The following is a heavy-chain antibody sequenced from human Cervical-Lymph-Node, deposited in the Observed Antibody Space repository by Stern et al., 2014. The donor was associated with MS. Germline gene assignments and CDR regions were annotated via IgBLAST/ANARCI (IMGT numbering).Heavy chain of an antibody. Sequence: EVQLVESGGGLVKPGGSLRLSCAASGFTFSNAWMSWVRQAPGKGLEWVGRIKSKTNGGTTDYAAPVKGRFTISRDDSKNTLYLQMNSLKTEDTAVYYCTTVLMRGMYYDSSGSDYWGQGTLVTVSS. CDR3: TTVLMRGMYYDSSGSDY. J-gene: IGHJ4*02. CDR1: GFTFSNAW. CDR2: IKSKTNGGTT. V-gene: IGHV3-15*01. D-gene: IGHD3-22*01.